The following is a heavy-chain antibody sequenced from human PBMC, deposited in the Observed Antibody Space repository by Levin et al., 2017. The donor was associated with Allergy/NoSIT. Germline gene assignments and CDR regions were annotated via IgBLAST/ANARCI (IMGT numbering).Heavy chain of an antibody. V-gene: IGHV3-23*01. J-gene: IGHJ5*02. D-gene: IGHD7-27*01. Sequence: GESLKISCAASGFTFSSYSMSWVRQAPGKGLEWVAGFSGTSGYSYYADSVKGRFTISRDDSKNTLYLQMNTLRAEDTAIYYCANWGSSWFDPWGQGTLVTVSS. CDR1: GFTFSSYS. CDR2: FSGTSGYS. CDR3: ANWGSSWFDP.